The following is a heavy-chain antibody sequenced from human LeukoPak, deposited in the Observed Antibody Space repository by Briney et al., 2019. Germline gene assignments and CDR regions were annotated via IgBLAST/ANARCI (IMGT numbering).Heavy chain of an antibody. CDR3: ARFMDIAVEPPVSGGAFDI. CDR1: GGSISSGDYY. D-gene: IGHD2-2*03. Sequence: SETLSLTCTVSGGSISSGDYYWSWIRQPPGKGLEWIGYIYYSGSTDYNPSLKSRVTISVDTSKNQFSLKQSSVTAADTAVYYYARFMDIAVEPPVSGGAFDIWGQGTMVTVSS. CDR2: IYYSGST. J-gene: IGHJ3*02. V-gene: IGHV4-30-4*08.